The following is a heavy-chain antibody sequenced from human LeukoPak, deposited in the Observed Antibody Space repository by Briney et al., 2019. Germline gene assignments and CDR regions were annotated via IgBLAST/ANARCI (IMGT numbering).Heavy chain of an antibody. D-gene: IGHD6-6*01. CDR2: INHSGST. CDR3: ARESSGCSDY. Sequence: SETLSLTCAVYGGSFSGYYWSWIRQPPGKGLEWIGEINHSGSTNYNPSLKSRVTISVDTSKNQFSLKLSSVTAADTAVYYCARESSGCSDYWGQGTLVTVSS. J-gene: IGHJ4*02. CDR1: GGSFSGYY. V-gene: IGHV4-34*01.